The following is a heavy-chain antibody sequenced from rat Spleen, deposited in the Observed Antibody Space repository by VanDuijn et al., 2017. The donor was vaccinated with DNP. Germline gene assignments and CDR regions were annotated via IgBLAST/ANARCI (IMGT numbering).Heavy chain of an antibody. J-gene: IGHJ3*01. CDR1: GFTFSNYD. CDR3: ARQELRRTYWFAH. CDR2: ISTGGGNT. Sequence: EVQLVESGGGLVQPGRSLKLSCAASGFTFSNYDMAWVRQAPTKGLEWIASISTGGGNTYYRDSVKGRFTISRDNAQSTVYLQMNSLRSEDSATYYCARQELRRTYWFAHWGQGTLVTVSS. V-gene: IGHV5S23*01. D-gene: IGHD1-11*01.